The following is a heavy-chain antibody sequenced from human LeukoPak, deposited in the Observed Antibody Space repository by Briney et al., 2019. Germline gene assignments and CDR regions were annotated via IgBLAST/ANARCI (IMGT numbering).Heavy chain of an antibody. CDR2: IYYRGST. D-gene: IGHD5-24*01. CDR1: GFTFSSFAT. J-gene: IGHJ4*02. CDR3: ARLWGDGYNLDY. Sequence: GSLRLSCAASGFTFSSFATSWIRQPPGKGLEWIGSIYYRGSTYYNPSLKSRITISVDTSKNQFSLRLSSVSAADTAVYYCARLWGDGYNLDYWGQGTLVTVSS. V-gene: IGHV4-39*01.